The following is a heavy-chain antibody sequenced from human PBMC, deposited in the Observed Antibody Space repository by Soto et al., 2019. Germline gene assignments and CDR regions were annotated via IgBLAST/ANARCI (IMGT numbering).Heavy chain of an antibody. J-gene: IGHJ5*02. V-gene: IGHV4-39*01. CDR1: GGSISSLSYY. Sequence: QLQLQESGPGLVKPSETLSLICTVSGGSISSLSYYWGCIRQPPGKGLEWIGSVYYSGTTYSNPYLRSRVPISVDTSKNHFSLKLSSVTAADTAVYYCARHDYCCGDCYWFDPWGQGTLVTVSS. D-gene: IGHD2-21*02. CDR3: ARHDYCCGDCYWFDP. CDR2: VYYSGTT.